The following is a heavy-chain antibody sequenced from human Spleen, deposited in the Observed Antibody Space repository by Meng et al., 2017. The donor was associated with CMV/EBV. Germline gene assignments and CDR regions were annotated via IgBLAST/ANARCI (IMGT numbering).Heavy chain of an antibody. D-gene: IGHD3-3*01. Sequence: ASVKVSCKASGYTLTSYYMHWVRQAPGQGLEWMGIINPRSSSTRYAQKFQGRVTMTRDTSTSTVFMEMSSLRSEDTAVYYCAIGSEGYYDFWSGYYADPRFYYMDVWGQGTTVTVSS. CDR1: GYTLTSYY. V-gene: IGHV1-46*01. CDR2: INPRSSST. J-gene: IGHJ6*03. CDR3: AIGSEGYYDFWSGYYADPRFYYMDV.